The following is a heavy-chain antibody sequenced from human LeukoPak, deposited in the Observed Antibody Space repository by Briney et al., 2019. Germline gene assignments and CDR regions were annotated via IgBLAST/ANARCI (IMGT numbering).Heavy chain of an antibody. J-gene: IGHJ5*02. Sequence: PSETLSLTCTVSGGSISSYYWSWIRQPPGKGLEWIGYIYYSGSTNYNPSLKSRVTISVDTSKNQFSLKLSSVTAADTAVYYCARGPLNYYGSGSYPIDPWGQGTLVTVSS. CDR3: ARGPLNYYGSGSYPIDP. CDR1: GGSISSYY. V-gene: IGHV4-59*12. CDR2: IYYSGST. D-gene: IGHD3-10*01.